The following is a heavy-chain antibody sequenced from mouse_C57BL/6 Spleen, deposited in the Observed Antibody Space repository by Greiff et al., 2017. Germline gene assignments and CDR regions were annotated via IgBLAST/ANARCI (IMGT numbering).Heavy chain of an antibody. CDR2: ISSGSSTI. V-gene: IGHV5-17*01. Sequence: EVKLVESGGGLVKPGGSLKLSCAASGFTFSDYGMHWVRQAPEQGLEWVAYISSGSSTIYYAATVQGRFTISRDNAKNTLFLQMTSLGSEDTAMYYCARNWDYAMDYWGQGTSVTVSS. D-gene: IGHD4-1*01. CDR3: ARNWDYAMDY. CDR1: GFTFSDYG. J-gene: IGHJ4*01.